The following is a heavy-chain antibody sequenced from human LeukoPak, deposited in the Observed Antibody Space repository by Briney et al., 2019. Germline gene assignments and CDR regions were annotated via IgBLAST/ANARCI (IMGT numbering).Heavy chain of an antibody. CDR1: GGSFSSYY. D-gene: IGHD1-7*01. CDR3: AREVELRPIMHNWFDP. CDR2: IYTSGST. J-gene: IGHJ5*02. V-gene: IGHV4-4*07. Sequence: SETLYLTCTVSGGSFSSYYWRWIRQPAGKGLEWIGRIYTSGSTNYNPSLKSRVTMSVDTSKNQFSLKLSSVTAADTAVYYCAREVELRPIMHNWFDPWGQGTLVTVSS.